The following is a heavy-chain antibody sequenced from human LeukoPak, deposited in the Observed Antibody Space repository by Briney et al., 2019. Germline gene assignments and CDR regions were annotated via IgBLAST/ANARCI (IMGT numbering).Heavy chain of an antibody. V-gene: IGHV4-4*02. D-gene: IGHD1-26*01. CDR3: ARVKRGGSYRWGYFDY. CDR1: GGSISSSNW. Sequence: SETLSLTCAVSGGSISSSNWWSWVRQPPGKGLEWIGEIYHSGSTNYNPSLKSRVTISVDTSKNQFSLKLSSVTAADTAVYYCARVKRGGSYRWGYFDYWGQGTLVTVSS. CDR2: IYHSGST. J-gene: IGHJ4*02.